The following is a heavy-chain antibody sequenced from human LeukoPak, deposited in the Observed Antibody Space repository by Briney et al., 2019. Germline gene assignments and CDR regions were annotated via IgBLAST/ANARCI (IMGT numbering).Heavy chain of an antibody. Sequence: SVKVSCKASGYTFTSYAMNWVRQAPGQGLEWMGGIIPIFGTANYAQKFQGRVTITADESTSTAYMELSSLRSEDTAVYYCARESVGYCSSTSCSTGFDPWGQGTLVTVSS. D-gene: IGHD2-2*01. J-gene: IGHJ5*02. CDR2: IIPIFGTA. CDR1: GYTFTSYA. V-gene: IGHV1-69*13. CDR3: ARESVGYCSSTSCSTGFDP.